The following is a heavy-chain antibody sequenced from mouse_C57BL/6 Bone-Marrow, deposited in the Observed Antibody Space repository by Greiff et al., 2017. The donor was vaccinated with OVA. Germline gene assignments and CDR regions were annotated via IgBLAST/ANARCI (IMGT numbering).Heavy chain of an antibody. CDR2: IDPEDGET. CDR3: ARGDPHWYFDV. Sequence: DVKLVESGAELVKPGASVKLSCTASGFNIKDYYMHWVKQRTEQGLEWIGRIDPEDGETKYDPKFQGKATITADTSSNTAYLQLSSLTSEDTAVYYCARGDPHWYFDVWGTGTTVTVSS. J-gene: IGHJ1*03. V-gene: IGHV14-2*01. CDR1: GFNIKDYY.